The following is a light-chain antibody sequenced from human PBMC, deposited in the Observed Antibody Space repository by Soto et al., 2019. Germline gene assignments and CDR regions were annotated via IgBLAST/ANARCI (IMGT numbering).Light chain of an antibody. V-gene: IGLV2-23*02. Sequence: QSALAQPASVSGSPGQSITISCTGTSSDIGSYNVVSWYQQHPGKVPKLIIYEVSKRPSGVSNRFSGSKSGNTASLTISGLQAEDEADYYCCSNAADSALFGGGTQLTVL. J-gene: IGLJ2*01. CDR3: CSNAADSAL. CDR2: EVS. CDR1: SSDIGSYNV.